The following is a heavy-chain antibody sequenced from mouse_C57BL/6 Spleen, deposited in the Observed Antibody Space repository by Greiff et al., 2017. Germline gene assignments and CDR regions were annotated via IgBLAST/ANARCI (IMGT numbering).Heavy chain of an antibody. CDR1: GYTFTDYY. CDR2: INPYNGGT. Sequence: VQLQQSGPVLVKPGASVKMSCKASGYTFTDYYMNWVKQSHGKSLEWIGVINPYNGGTSYNQKFKGKATLTVDKSSSTAYMELNSLTSEDSAVYYCARKRVGDYAMDYWGQGTSVTDS. V-gene: IGHV1-19*01. CDR3: ARKRVGDYAMDY. D-gene: IGHD6-1*01. J-gene: IGHJ4*01.